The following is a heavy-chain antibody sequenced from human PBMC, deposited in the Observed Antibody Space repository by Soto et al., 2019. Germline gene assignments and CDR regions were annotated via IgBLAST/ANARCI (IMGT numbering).Heavy chain of an antibody. CDR3: ARDRAASSGYYLSYYYGMDV. D-gene: IGHD3-22*01. J-gene: IGHJ6*02. CDR2: IYYSGST. CDR1: GGSISSGGYY. V-gene: IGHV4-31*03. Sequence: QVQLQESGPGLVKPSQTLSLTCTVSGGSISSGGYYWSWIRQHPGKGLEWIGYIYYSGSTYYNPSLKSRVTISVDTSNNQFSLKLSSVTAADTAVYYCARDRAASSGYYLSYYYGMDVWGQGTTVTVSS.